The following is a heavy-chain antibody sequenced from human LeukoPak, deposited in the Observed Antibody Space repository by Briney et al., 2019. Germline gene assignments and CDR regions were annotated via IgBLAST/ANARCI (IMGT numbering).Heavy chain of an antibody. CDR3: ARGQTTGTTGNNWFDP. V-gene: IGHV4-34*01. Sequence: PSETLSLTCAVYGGSFSGYYWSWIRQPPGKGLEWIGEINHSGSTNYNPSLKSRVTISVDTSKNQFSLKLSSVTAADTAVYYCARGQTTGTTGNNWFDPWGQGTLVTVSS. D-gene: IGHD1-7*01. J-gene: IGHJ5*02. CDR2: INHSGST. CDR1: GGSFSGYY.